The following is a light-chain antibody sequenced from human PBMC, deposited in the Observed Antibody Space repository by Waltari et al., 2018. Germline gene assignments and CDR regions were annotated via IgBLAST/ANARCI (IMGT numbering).Light chain of an antibody. CDR2: LNSDGSH. Sequence: QLVLTQSPSAAASLGASVKLTCTLSSGHSSYAIAWHQPQPEKGPRYLMKLNSDGSHSKGDGIPDRFSGSSSGAERYLTISSLQSEDEADYSCQTWGTGIRVFGGGTKLTVL. V-gene: IGLV4-69*01. CDR3: QTWGTGIRV. CDR1: SGHSSYA. J-gene: IGLJ2*01.